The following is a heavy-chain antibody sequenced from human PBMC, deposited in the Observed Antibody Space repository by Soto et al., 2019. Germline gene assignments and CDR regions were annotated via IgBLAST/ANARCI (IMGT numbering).Heavy chain of an antibody. V-gene: IGHV1-2*04. D-gene: IGHD3-3*01. CDR3: ARGLGTYYDFWSGYYSPYNWFDP. CDR1: GYTFTGYY. J-gene: IGHJ5*02. Sequence: QVPLVQSGAEVKKPGASVKVSCKASGYTFTGYYMHWVRQAPGQGLEWMGWINPNSGGTNYAQKFQGWVTMTRDTSISTAYMELSRLRSDDTAVYYCARGLGTYYDFWSGYYSPYNWFDPWGQGTLVTVSS. CDR2: INPNSGGT.